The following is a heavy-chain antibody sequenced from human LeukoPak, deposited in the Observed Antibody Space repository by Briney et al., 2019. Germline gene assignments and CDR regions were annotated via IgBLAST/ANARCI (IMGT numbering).Heavy chain of an antibody. V-gene: IGHV3-74*01. Sequence: GGSLRLSCAASGFTFSSYWMHWVRQAPGKGLVWVSRINSDGSSTSYADSVKGRFTISRDNSKNSLYLQMNSLRTEDTALYYCAKDLFAPAPFYYYGMDVWGQGTTVTVSS. CDR3: AKDLFAPAPFYYYGMDV. D-gene: IGHD3-16*01. CDR1: GFTFSSYW. CDR2: INSDGSST. J-gene: IGHJ6*02.